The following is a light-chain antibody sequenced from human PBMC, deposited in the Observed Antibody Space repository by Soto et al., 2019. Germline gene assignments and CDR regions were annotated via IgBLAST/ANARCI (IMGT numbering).Light chain of an antibody. CDR3: SSFAKSNNFV. CDR2: EVT. V-gene: IGLV2-8*01. J-gene: IGLJ1*01. CDR1: SRDNGAYDF. Sequence: QSVLTQPPSASGSPGQSVAISCTGTSRDNGAYDFVSWYQQHPGEAPKLMIYEVTKRPSGVSDRFSGSKSGNTASLTVFGLQTEDEADYYCSSFAKSNNFVFGTGTKVTVL.